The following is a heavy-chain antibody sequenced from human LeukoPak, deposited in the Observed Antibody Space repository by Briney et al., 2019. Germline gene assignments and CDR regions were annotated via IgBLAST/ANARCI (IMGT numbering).Heavy chain of an antibody. CDR2: IYYSGST. V-gene: IGHV4-59*01. J-gene: IGHJ4*02. CDR1: GGSISGYY. Sequence: SETLSLTCTVSGGSISGYYWSWIRQPPGKELEWIGYIYYSGSTNYNPSLKSRVTISVDTSKNQFSLKLRSVTAADTAVYYCARGGDGYNADWGQGTLVTVSS. D-gene: IGHD5-24*01. CDR3: ARGGDGYNAD.